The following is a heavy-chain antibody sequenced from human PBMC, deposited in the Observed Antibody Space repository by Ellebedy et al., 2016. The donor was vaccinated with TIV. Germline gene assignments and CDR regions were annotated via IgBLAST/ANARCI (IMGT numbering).Heavy chain of an antibody. J-gene: IGHJ3*01. CDR1: GFTLNNFA. Sequence: GGSLRLXCAASGFTLNNFAMSWVRQAPGKGLEWVSYISRGATSTQYSDSVKGRFTVSRDNAKNTVYLQMNSLRVDDTAIYYCARDRDDPNPGDAFDVWGQGAMVTVSS. CDR2: ISRGATST. CDR3: ARDRDDPNPGDAFDV. V-gene: IGHV3-48*04.